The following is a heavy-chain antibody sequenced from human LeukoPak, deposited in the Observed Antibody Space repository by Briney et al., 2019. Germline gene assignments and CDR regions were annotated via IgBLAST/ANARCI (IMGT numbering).Heavy chain of an antibody. CDR1: GYTFTSYG. CDR3: ARVGPYDIGSLQPWYYFDY. J-gene: IGHJ4*02. V-gene: IGHV1-18*01. CDR2: ISAYNGNT. Sequence: GASVRVSCKASGYTFTSYGISWVRQAPGQGLEWMGWISAYNGNTNYAQKLQGRVTMTTDTSTSTAYMELRSLRSDDTAMYYCARVGPYDIGSLQPWYYFDYWGQGTLVTVSS. D-gene: IGHD3-9*01.